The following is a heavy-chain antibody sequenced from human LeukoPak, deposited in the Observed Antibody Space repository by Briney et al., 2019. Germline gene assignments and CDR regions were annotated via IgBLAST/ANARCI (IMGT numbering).Heavy chain of an antibody. CDR3: AKGGYYYDSSGYYPSTDAFDI. CDR1: GFTFSSYA. J-gene: IGHJ3*02. V-gene: IGHV3-23*01. Sequence: GGSLRLSCAASGFTFSSYAVSWVRRAPGKGLEWVSAISGSGGSTYYADSVKGRFTISRDNSKNTLYLQMNSLRAEDTAVYYCAKGGYYYDSSGYYPSTDAFDIWGQGTMVTVSS. CDR2: ISGSGGST. D-gene: IGHD3-22*01.